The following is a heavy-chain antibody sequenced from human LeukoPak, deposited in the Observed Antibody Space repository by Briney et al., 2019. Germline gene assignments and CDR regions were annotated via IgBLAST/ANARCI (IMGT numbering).Heavy chain of an antibody. J-gene: IGHJ4*02. CDR1: GYTFTTYA. V-gene: IGHV1-3*01. Sequence: ASVKVSCKASGYTFTTYAMHWVRQAPGQRLEWMGWINAGNGNTKYSQKFQARVTITRDTSASTAYMELSSLRSEDTAVYYCARGGYSYASDYWGQGTLVTVSS. CDR2: INAGNGNT. CDR3: ARGGYSYASDY. D-gene: IGHD5-18*01.